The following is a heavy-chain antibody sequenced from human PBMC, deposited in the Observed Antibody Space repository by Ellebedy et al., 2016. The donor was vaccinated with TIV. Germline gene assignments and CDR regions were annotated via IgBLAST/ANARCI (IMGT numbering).Heavy chain of an antibody. CDR3: ARDIGTSSWYVDYFYGMDV. CDR2: ISGSGTTM. V-gene: IGHV3-11*01. D-gene: IGHD6-13*01. CDR1: GFTFSDYY. J-gene: IGHJ6*02. Sequence: GESLKISCAASGFTFSDYYMSWIRQAPGKGLEWLSYISGSGTTMSVADSVKGRFTISRDNARNSLFLRLDSLRAEDTAVYYCARDIGTSSWYVDYFYGMDVWGQGTTVTVSS.